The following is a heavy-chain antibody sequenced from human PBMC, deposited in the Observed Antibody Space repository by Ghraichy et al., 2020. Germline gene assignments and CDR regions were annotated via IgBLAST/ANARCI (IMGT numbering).Heavy chain of an antibody. CDR3: ARDAGVRGDYFYGMDV. CDR2: ISSSGSTI. D-gene: IGHD3-10*01. Sequence: GGSLRLSCAASGFTFSDYYMSWIRQAPGKGLEWVSHISSSGSTIYYADSVKGRFTISRDNAKNSLYLQMNSLRAEDTAVYYCARDAGVRGDYFYGMDVWGQGTMVTVSS. V-gene: IGHV3-11*01. J-gene: IGHJ6*02. CDR1: GFTFSDYY.